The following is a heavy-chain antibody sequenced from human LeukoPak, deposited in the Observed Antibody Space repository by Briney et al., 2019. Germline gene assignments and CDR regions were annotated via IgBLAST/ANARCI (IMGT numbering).Heavy chain of an antibody. CDR2: IYSGGST. J-gene: IGHJ3*02. D-gene: IGHD2-2*01. CDR3: ARGSHAGREAFDI. Sequence: PGGSLRLSFTASGFTVSSNYMSWVRQAPGKGLEWVSVIYSGGSTYYADSVKGRFTISRDNSKNTLYLQMNSLRAEDTAVYYCARGSHAGREAFDIWGQGTMVTVSS. CDR1: GFTVSSNY. V-gene: IGHV3-66*02.